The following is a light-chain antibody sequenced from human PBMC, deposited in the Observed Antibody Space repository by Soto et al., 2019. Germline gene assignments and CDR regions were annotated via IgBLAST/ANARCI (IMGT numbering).Light chain of an antibody. CDR3: HQTFSTRSWT. Sequence: DIQMTQSPSSLSASVGDRVTITCRASQSISSYLNWYQHKPGKAPKLLIYAASSLQSGVPSRFSCSGSGTDFTLTISTLQPEDFATYYCHQTFSTRSWTFGQGTKVEIK. J-gene: IGKJ1*01. V-gene: IGKV1-39*01. CDR2: AAS. CDR1: QSISSY.